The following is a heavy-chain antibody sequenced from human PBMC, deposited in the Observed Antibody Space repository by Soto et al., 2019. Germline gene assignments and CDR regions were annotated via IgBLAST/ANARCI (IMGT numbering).Heavy chain of an antibody. CDR2: ISGRGGTT. CDR1: GFTFSNYA. V-gene: IGHV3-23*01. Sequence: EAQLLESGGGLVQPGGSLRLSCAASGFTFSNYAMSWVRQAPEKGLEWVSVISGRGGTTYYADSVKGRFTISRDNSKNTLYLQMNSLRAEDTAVYYCAKGFSAMVTTAFDIWGQGTMVTVSS. D-gene: IGHD5-18*01. J-gene: IGHJ3*02. CDR3: AKGFSAMVTTAFDI.